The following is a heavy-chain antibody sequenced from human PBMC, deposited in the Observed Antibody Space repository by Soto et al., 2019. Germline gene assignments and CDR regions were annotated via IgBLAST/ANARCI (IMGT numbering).Heavy chain of an antibody. CDR3: SRGYPPRDQLGNLPGAF. V-gene: IGHV1-46*03. CDR2: INPSGGST. J-gene: IGHJ4*02. D-gene: IGHD1-1*01. CDR1: GYTITSYY. Sequence: ASVKVSCKASGYTITSYYIQCVRQAPGQGLEWMGIINPSGGSTNYAKKFQGRVTMTRDTSTSTVYMELSSLRSEDTAIYYCSRGYPPRDQLGNLPGAFWGQGTLVTVSS.